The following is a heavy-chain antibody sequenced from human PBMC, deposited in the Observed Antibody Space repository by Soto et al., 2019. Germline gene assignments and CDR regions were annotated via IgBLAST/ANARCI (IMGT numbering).Heavy chain of an antibody. D-gene: IGHD3-16*01. V-gene: IGHV1-18*04. J-gene: IGHJ3*02. CDR2: INPYNANT. CDR1: GYTFTNHG. CDR3: ARDRVAGIWGDAFDI. Sequence: QVQLVQSGTEVKKPGASVKVSCKTSGYTFTNHGINWVRQAPGQGLEWMGWINPYNANTNYAQKLQGRVTMATDTATTTAYLELRSLTSDDTAVYYSARDRVAGIWGDAFDIWGQGTVVTGSS.